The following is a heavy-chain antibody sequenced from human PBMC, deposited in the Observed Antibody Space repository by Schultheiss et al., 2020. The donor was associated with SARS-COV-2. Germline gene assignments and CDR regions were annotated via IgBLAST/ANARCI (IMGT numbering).Heavy chain of an antibody. Sequence: SETLSLTCTVSGGSISSYYWSWIRQPPGKGLEWIGYIYYSGSTNYNPSLKSRVTISVDKSKNQFSLKLSSVTAADTAVYYCARDGLAANYFDYWGQGTLVTVSS. CDR1: GGSISSYY. J-gene: IGHJ4*02. CDR3: ARDGLAANYFDY. V-gene: IGHV4-59*12. D-gene: IGHD2-15*01. CDR2: IYYSGST.